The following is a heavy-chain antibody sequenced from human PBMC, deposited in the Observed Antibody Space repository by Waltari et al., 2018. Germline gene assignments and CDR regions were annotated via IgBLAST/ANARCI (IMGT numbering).Heavy chain of an antibody. CDR2: ISSSGSTI. CDR3: ARDDGAEDSGWYGFDY. J-gene: IGHJ4*02. V-gene: IGHV3-48*03. Sequence: EVQLVESGGGLVQPGGSLRLSCAASGFTFSSYEMNWVRQAPGKGLEWVSYISSSGSTIYYADSVKGRFTISRDNAKNSLYLQMNSLRAEDTAVYYCARDDGAEDSGWYGFDYWGQGTLVTVSS. CDR1: GFTFSSYE. D-gene: IGHD6-19*01.